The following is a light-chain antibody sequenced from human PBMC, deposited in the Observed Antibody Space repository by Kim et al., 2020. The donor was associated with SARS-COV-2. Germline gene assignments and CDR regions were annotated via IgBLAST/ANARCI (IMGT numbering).Light chain of an antibody. CDR1: SSNIGSNY. CDR2: RTS. J-gene: IGLJ7*01. CDR3: AAWVDSLSGPLV. V-gene: IGLV1-47*01. Sequence: QPVLTQPPSASGTPGQRVTISCSGSSSNIGSNYVYWYQQLPGTAPKVLIYRTSQRPSGVPDRFSASKSGTSASLAISGLRSEDEADYYCAAWVDSLSGPLVFGGGNQLTVL.